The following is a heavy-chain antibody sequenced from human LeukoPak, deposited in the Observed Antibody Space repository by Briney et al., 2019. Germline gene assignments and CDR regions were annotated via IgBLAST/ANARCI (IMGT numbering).Heavy chain of an antibody. CDR3: AAALDSSSYFYWGFDY. Sequence: PGGSLRLSCAASGFTYDDYGMSWVRQAPGKGLEWVSGINWNGGSTGYADSVKGRFTISRDNAKKSLYLQMNSLRVEDTAFYYCAAALDSSSYFYWGFDYWGQGTLVTVS. J-gene: IGHJ4*02. V-gene: IGHV3-20*04. D-gene: IGHD3-22*01. CDR1: GFTYDDYG. CDR2: INWNGGST.